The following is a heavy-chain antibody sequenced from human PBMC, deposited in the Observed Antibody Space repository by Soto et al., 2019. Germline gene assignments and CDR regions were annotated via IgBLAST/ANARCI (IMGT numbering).Heavy chain of an antibody. CDR1: GFTFDDYA. CDR2: FSWNSGSR. Sequence: EVQLVESGGGLVHPGRSLRLSCAASGFTFDDYAMHWVRQAPGKVLEWVSGFSWNSGSRGYADSVKGRFTISRDNAKNSLYLQMNSLRAEDTALYYCAKEGSLSIGYYYYYMDVWGKGTTVTVSS. J-gene: IGHJ6*03. CDR3: AKEGSLSIGYYYYYMDV. V-gene: IGHV3-9*01. D-gene: IGHD3-10*01.